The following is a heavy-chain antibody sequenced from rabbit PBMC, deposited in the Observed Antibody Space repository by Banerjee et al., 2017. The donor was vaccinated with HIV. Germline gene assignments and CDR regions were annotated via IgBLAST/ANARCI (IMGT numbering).Heavy chain of an antibody. CDR3: ARDRDDDYGDAYYFNL. CDR1: GFSFSSNSY. V-gene: IGHV1S40*01. J-gene: IGHJ4*01. Sequence: QSLQESGGGLFKPGASLTLTCAASGFSFSSNSYMCWVRQAPGKGLEWIGCICAGSSSTTYYANWAKGRFTISKASSTTVTLQMTSLTAADTATYFCARDRDDDYGDAYYFNLWGQGTLVTVS. D-gene: IGHD2-1*01. CDR2: ICAGSSSTT.